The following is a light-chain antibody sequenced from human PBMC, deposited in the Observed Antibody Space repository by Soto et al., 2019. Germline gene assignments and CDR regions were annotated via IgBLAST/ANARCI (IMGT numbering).Light chain of an antibody. V-gene: IGLV1-40*01. CDR2: SNT. J-gene: IGLJ2*01. CDR1: SSNIGAGYD. CDR3: QSYDRSLSGEI. Sequence: QSVLTQPPSVSGTLGQRVTISCTGSSSNIGAGYDVQWYQQLPGTAPKLLIHSNTNRPSGVPDRFSASKSGTSASLAITGLQAEDEADYHCQSYDRSLSGEIFGGGTKLTVL.